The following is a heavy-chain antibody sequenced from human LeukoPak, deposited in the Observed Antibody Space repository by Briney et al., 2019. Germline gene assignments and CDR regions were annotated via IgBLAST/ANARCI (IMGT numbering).Heavy chain of an antibody. CDR2: ISGSGGST. CDR3: AKGSVGIYYYDSSGYYGY. CDR1: GFTFSSYA. V-gene: IGHV3-23*01. Sequence: GGSLRLSCAASGFTFSSYAMSWVPQAPGKGLEWVSAISGSGGSTYYADSVKGRFTISRDNSKNTLYLQMNSLRAEDTAVYYCAKGSVGIYYYDSSGYYGYWGQGTLVTVSS. J-gene: IGHJ4*02. D-gene: IGHD3-22*01.